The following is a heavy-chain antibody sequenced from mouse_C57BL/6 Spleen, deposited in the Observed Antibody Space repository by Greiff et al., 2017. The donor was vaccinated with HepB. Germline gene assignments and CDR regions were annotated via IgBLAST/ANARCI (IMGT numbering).Heavy chain of an antibody. Sequence: ESGPGLVKPSQSLSLTCSVTGYSITSGYYWNWIRQFPGNKLEWMGYISYDGSNNYNPSLKNRISITRDTSKNQFFLKLNSVTTEDTATYYCARKFITTVVARYFDVWGTGTTVTVSS. J-gene: IGHJ1*03. D-gene: IGHD1-1*01. CDR3: ARKFITTVVARYFDV. CDR1: GYSITSGYY. CDR2: ISYDGSN. V-gene: IGHV3-6*01.